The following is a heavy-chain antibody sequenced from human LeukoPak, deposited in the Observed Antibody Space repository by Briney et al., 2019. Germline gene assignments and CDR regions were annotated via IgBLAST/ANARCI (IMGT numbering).Heavy chain of an antibody. V-gene: IGHV3-30*03. Sequence: GGSLRLSCAPSGFTFSRHGMHWVRQAPGKGLEWVAVISYDGSNKYYADSVKGRFTISRDNSKNTLYLQMNSLRAEDTAVYYCARAIYSYGPRFDYWGQGTLVTVSS. CDR3: ARAIYSYGPRFDY. CDR1: GFTFSRHG. CDR2: ISYDGSNK. J-gene: IGHJ4*02. D-gene: IGHD5-18*01.